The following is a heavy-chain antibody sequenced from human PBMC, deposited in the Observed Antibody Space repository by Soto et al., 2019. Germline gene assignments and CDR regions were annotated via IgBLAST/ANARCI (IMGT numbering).Heavy chain of an antibody. CDR3: ENAKVYGSGWYFRF. J-gene: IGHJ4*02. V-gene: IGHV6-1*01. Sequence: PSQTLSLTCAISGDSVSSNSAAWNWIRQSPSRGLEWLGRTYYRSKWYNDYAVSVKSRITINPDTSKNQFSLQLNSVTPEDTAVFYCENAKVYGSGWYFRFWGEGPLFTVS. CDR1: GDSVSSNSAA. D-gene: IGHD6-13*01. CDR2: TYYRSKWYN.